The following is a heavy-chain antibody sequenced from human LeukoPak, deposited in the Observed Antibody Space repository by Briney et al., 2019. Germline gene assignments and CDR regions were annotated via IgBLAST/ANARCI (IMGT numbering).Heavy chain of an antibody. D-gene: IGHD6-13*01. V-gene: IGHV4-4*07. Sequence: PSETLSLTCTVSGGSISNFYWSWIRQPAGKTLEWIGRIYTSGSTNYNPSLKSRVTMSVDTSKNQFSLKLISVTAAATAVYFGARETTGAGTARPFDYWGQGTLVTVSS. J-gene: IGHJ4*02. CDR1: GGSISNFY. CDR2: IYTSGST. CDR3: ARETTGAGTARPFDY.